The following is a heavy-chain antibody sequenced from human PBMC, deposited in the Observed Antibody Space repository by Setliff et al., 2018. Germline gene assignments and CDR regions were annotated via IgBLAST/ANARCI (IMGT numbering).Heavy chain of an antibody. CDR3: AKDRAPTYYYGSGSYYKFGDYMDV. D-gene: IGHD3-10*01. CDR2: LSDDGSNE. CDR1: GFTVSSFS. Sequence: PGGSLRLSCAASGFTVSSFSMHWVRQAPVKGLDWVATLSDDGSNEFYADSVKGRFTISRDNSKNTLYLQMNSLRAEDTAVYYCAKDRAPTYYYGSGSYYKFGDYMDVWGKGTTVTVSS. V-gene: IGHV3-30*18. J-gene: IGHJ6*03.